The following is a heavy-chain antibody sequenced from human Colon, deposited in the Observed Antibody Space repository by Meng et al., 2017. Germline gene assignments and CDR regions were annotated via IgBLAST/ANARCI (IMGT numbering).Heavy chain of an antibody. Sequence: QVQLVQFGAEVKKPGASVKVSCKASGFTFASFGFSWVRQAPGQGLEWMGWISGYNGNTNYAQKVQDRVTMTTDTSTTTAYMELRSLRSDDTAVYYCARTPMRRGIEYFQHWGQGTLVTVSS. V-gene: IGHV1-18*01. J-gene: IGHJ1*01. CDR1: GFTFASFG. CDR3: ARTPMRRGIEYFQH. D-gene: IGHD2-15*01. CDR2: ISGYNGNT.